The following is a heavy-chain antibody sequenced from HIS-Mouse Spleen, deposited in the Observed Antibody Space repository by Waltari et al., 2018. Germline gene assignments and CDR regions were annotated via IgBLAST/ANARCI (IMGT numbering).Heavy chain of an antibody. CDR3: AREIPYSSSWYDWYFDL. CDR1: GGSISNSSYY. D-gene: IGHD6-13*01. Sequence: QLQLQESGPGLVKPSETLSLTCTVSGGSISNSSYYWGWIRQPPGKGLEWIGGIYYSGSTCYNPALKSRVTISVDTSKNQFSLKLSSVTAADTAVYYCAREIPYSSSWYDWYFDLWGRGTLVTVSS. V-gene: IGHV4-39*07. CDR2: IYYSGST. J-gene: IGHJ2*01.